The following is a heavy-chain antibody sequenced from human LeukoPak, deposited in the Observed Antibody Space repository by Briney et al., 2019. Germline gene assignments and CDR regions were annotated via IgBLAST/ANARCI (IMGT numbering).Heavy chain of an antibody. V-gene: IGHV3-30*18. CDR1: EFTLSSYG. CDR3: ANENYYDSSAYLDY. D-gene: IGHD3-22*01. J-gene: IGHJ4*02. CDR2: ISSDGSNK. Sequence: GGSLRLSCAASEFTLSSYGMHWVRQAPGKGLEWVAVISSDGSNKYYADSVKGRFTISRDNSKNTLYLQMNSLRAEDTAEYYCANENYYDSSAYLDYWGQGTLVTVSS.